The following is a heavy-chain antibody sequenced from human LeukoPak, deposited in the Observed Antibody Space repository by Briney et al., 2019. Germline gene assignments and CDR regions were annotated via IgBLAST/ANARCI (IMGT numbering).Heavy chain of an antibody. CDR3: ARVGPYDSSGYLIRNPQSGSYDY. Sequence: PSETLSLTCAVSGGSISSSNWWSWVRQPPGKGLEWIGEIYHSGSTNYNPSLKSRVTISVDTSKNQFSLKLSSVTAADTAVYYCARVGPYDSSGYLIRNPQSGSYDYWGQGTLVTVSS. CDR2: IYHSGST. J-gene: IGHJ4*02. V-gene: IGHV4-4*02. CDR1: GGSISSSNW. D-gene: IGHD3-22*01.